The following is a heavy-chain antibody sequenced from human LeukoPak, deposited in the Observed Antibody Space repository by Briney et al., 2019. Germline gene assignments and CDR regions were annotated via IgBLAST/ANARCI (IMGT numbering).Heavy chain of an antibody. CDR3: ARDRWELLGAGHYFDY. J-gene: IGHJ4*02. D-gene: IGHD4-23*01. V-gene: IGHV3-11*05. CDR1: GFTFSDFF. Sequence: PGGSLRLSCAASGFTFSDFFMNWISQAPGKGLEWVACISSRGTYTNYADSVKGRFTISRDNTKNSLFLQMESLRAEDTAIYYCARDRWELLGAGHYFDYWGQGALLTVSS. CDR2: ISSRGTYT.